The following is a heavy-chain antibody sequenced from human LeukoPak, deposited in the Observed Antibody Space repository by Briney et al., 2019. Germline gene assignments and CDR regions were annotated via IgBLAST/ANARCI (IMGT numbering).Heavy chain of an antibody. Sequence: GGSLRLSCAASGFTFSSYGMHWVRQAPGKGLEWVAVISYDGSNKYYADSVKGRFTISRDNSKNTLYLQMNSLRAEDTAVYYCAKDQVRQESPKYFQHWGQGTLVTVSS. V-gene: IGHV3-30*18. CDR2: ISYDGSNK. CDR1: GFTFSSYG. D-gene: IGHD2-2*01. CDR3: AKDQVRQESPKYFQH. J-gene: IGHJ1*01.